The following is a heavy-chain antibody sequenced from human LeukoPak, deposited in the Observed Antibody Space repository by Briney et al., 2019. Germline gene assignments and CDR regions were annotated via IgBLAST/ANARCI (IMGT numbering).Heavy chain of an antibody. CDR1: GYTFTGYY. V-gene: IGHV1-2*02. CDR3: ARDLGVWGSYRYGWFDP. D-gene: IGHD3-16*02. Sequence: ASVKVSCKASGYTFTGYYMHWVRQAPGQGLEWMGWINPNSGGTSYAQKFQGRVTMTRDTSISTAYKELSRLRSDDTAVYYCARDLGVWGSYRYGWFDPWGQGTLVTVSS. CDR2: INPNSGGT. J-gene: IGHJ5*02.